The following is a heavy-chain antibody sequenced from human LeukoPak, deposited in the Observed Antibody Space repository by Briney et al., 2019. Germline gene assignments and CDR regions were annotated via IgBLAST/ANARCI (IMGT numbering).Heavy chain of an antibody. CDR3: ARARRRGPWTYYYDSSGYYAYYFDY. D-gene: IGHD3-22*01. CDR2: IYYSGST. Sequence: SETLSLTCTVSGGSISSYYWSWIRQPPGKGLEWIGYIYYSGSTNYNPSLKSRVTISVDTSKNQFSLKLSSVTAADTAVYYCARARRRGPWTYYYDSSGYYAYYFDYWGQGTLVTVSS. CDR1: GGSISSYY. J-gene: IGHJ4*02. V-gene: IGHV4-59*01.